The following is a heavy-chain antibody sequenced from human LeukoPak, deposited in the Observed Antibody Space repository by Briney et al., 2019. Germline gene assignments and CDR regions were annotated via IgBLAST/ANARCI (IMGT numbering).Heavy chain of an antibody. CDR1: GGSISSYY. J-gene: IGHJ4*02. D-gene: IGHD1-7*01. V-gene: IGHV4-59*01. CDR2: IYYSGCT. CDR3: AISITGTTPWFDY. Sequence: SETLSLTCTVSGGSISSYYWSWIRQPPGKGLEWIGYIYYSGCTNYNPSLKSRVTISVDTSKNQFSLKLCSVTAADTAVYYCAISITGTTPWFDYWGQGTLVTVSS.